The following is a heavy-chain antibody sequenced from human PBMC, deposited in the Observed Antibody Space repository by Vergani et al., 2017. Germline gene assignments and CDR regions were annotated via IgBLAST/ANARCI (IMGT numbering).Heavy chain of an antibody. J-gene: IGHJ4*02. CDR1: GYTFTNSP. CDR2: FNINSGNP. D-gene: IGHD6-19*01. CDR3: AREQWLPIDYFDY. V-gene: IGHV7-4-1*02. Sequence: QVQLLQSGSELKKPGASVRISCEPSGYTFTNSPLIWVRQAPGQGLEFMGWFNINSGNPTYAPGFTGRFVFSLDTSVSTAYLQISGLKAEDSAVYYCAREQWLPIDYFDYWGQGTLVTVSS.